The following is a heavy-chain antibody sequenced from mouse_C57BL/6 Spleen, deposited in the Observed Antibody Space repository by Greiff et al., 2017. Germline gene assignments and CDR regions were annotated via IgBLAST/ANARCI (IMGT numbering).Heavy chain of an antibody. J-gene: IGHJ2*01. CDR1: GYTFTDYE. D-gene: IGHD1-1*01. CDR2: IDPETGGT. V-gene: IGHV1-15*01. Sequence: QVQLKESGAELVRPGASVTLSCKASGYTFTDYEMHWVKQTPVHGLEWIGAIDPETGGTAYNQKFKGKAILTADKSSSTAYMELRSLTSEDSAVYYCTRWGVLRTNPADYWGQGTTLTVSS. CDR3: TRWGVLRTNPADY.